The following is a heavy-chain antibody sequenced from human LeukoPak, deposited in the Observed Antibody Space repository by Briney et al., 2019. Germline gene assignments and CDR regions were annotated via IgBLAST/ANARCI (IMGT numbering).Heavy chain of an antibody. Sequence: GGSLRLSCAASGFTFSSYSMNWVRQAPGKGLEWVSYISSSSSTIYYSDSVKGRFTISRDNAKNSLYLQMNSLRAEDTAVYYCARGHQIRGYYYYMDVWGKGTTVTVSS. D-gene: IGHD3-3*02. CDR3: ARGHQIRGYYYYMDV. CDR2: ISSSSSTI. V-gene: IGHV3-48*04. CDR1: GFTFSSYS. J-gene: IGHJ6*03.